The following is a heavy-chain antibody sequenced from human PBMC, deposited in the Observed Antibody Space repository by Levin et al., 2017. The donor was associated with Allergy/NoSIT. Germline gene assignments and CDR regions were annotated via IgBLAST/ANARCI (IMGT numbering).Heavy chain of an antibody. CDR1: GFTFSSYW. Sequence: SCVASGFTFSSYWMHWVRQAPGSGLVWVSQINTDETITTYADSVKGRFTTSRDNAKNTLYLQMNSLRDEDTAVYYCARVRTGYSDYWGQGSLVTVSS. CDR3: ARVRTGYSDY. D-gene: IGHD3-9*01. J-gene: IGHJ4*02. CDR2: INTDETIT. V-gene: IGHV3-74*01.